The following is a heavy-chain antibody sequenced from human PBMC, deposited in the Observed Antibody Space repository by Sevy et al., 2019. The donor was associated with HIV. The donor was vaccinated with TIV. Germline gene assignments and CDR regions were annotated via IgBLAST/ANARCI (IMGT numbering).Heavy chain of an antibody. D-gene: IGHD3-3*01. CDR2: IYHSGST. J-gene: IGHJ6*02. Sequence: SETLSLTCAVSGGSISSSNWWSWVRQPPGKGLEWIGEIYHSGSTNYNPSLKSRVTISVDKSKNQFSLKLSSVTAAETAVYYCARTYYDFWSGYRPPHYYYYGMDVWGQGTTVTVSS. CDR1: GGSISSSNW. V-gene: IGHV4-4*02. CDR3: ARTYYDFWSGYRPPHYYYYGMDV.